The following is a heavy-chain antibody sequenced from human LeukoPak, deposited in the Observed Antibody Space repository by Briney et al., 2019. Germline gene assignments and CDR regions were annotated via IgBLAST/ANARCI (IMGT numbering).Heavy chain of an antibody. V-gene: IGHV1-69*13. J-gene: IGHJ4*02. CDR1: GYTFTSYA. Sequence: ASVRVSCKASGYTFTSYAISWVRQAPGQGLEWMGGIIAFFGTTRYAQKFQGRVTITADESTTTAYMELNNLRSEDTAVYYCASAPRTPGYFESWGQGTLVTVSS. D-gene: IGHD1-1*01. CDR2: IIAFFGTT. CDR3: ASAPRTPGYFES.